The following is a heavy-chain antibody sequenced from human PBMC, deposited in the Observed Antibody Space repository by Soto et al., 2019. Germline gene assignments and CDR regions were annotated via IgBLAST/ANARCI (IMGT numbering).Heavy chain of an antibody. CDR1: GYTFTYRY. CDR2: ITPFNGNT. D-gene: IGHD1-7*01. Sequence: SVKVPCKASGYTFTYRYLHGVRHAPGQALEWMGWITPFNGNTNYAQKFQDRVTITRDRSMSTAYMELSSLRSEDTAMYYCARSENYVDGMDVWGQGTTVTVSS. J-gene: IGHJ6*02. CDR3: ARSENYVDGMDV. V-gene: IGHV1-45*02.